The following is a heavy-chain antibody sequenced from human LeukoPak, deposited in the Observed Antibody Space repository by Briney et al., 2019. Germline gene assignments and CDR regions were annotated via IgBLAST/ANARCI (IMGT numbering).Heavy chain of an antibody. CDR3: AREGYSYGTNYFDC. CDR1: GYTFTSYG. J-gene: IGHJ4*02. Sequence: ASVKVSCKASGYTFTSYGISWVRQAPGRGLEWMGWISAYNGNTNYAQKLQGRVTMTTDTSTSTAYMELRSLRSDDTAVYYCAREGYSYGTNYFDCWGQGTLVTVSS. D-gene: IGHD5-18*01. CDR2: ISAYNGNT. V-gene: IGHV1-18*01.